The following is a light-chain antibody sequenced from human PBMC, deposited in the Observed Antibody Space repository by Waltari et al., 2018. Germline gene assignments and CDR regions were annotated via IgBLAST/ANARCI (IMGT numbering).Light chain of an antibody. CDR1: SGSLSTTSY. V-gene: IGLV8-61*01. CDR2: KAS. CDR3: LLYMGSGIWV. J-gene: IGLJ3*02. Sequence: QPVVTQAPSLSVSPGGTVTLTCALSSGSLSTTSYASWYQQRPGQTPRTLVYKASSRSSGVPDRFPGSILGNKAALIITGAQADDEAVYYCLLYMGSGIWVFGGGTKLTVL.